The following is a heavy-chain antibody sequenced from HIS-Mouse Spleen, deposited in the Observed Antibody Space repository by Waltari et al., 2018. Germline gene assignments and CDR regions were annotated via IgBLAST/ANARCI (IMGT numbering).Heavy chain of an antibody. V-gene: IGHV4-39*01. CDR3: ARHEGQQLVTSLFDY. J-gene: IGHJ4*02. CDR2: IYYSGST. D-gene: IGHD6-13*01. CDR1: GGSISSSSYY. Sequence: QLQLQESGPGLVKPSETLSLTCTVSGGSISSSSYYWGWIRQPPGKGLEWIGSIYYSGSTSCNPALKRRVTISVDTSKNQFSLKLSSVTAADTAVYYCARHEGQQLVTSLFDYWGQGTLVTVSS.